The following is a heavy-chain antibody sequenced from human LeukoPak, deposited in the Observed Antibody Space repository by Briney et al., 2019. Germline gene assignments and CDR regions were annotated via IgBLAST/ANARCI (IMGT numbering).Heavy chain of an antibody. D-gene: IGHD1-26*01. CDR3: AKAEVGATLRRAEYFQH. Sequence: PGGSLRLSCAASGFTFSSYGMHWVRQAPGKGLEWVAVLIFDGSNKYYADSVKGRFTISRDNSKNTLYLQMNSLRAEDTAVYYCAKAEVGATLRRAEYFQHWGQGTLVTVSS. CDR1: GFTFSSYG. V-gene: IGHV3-30*18. J-gene: IGHJ1*01. CDR2: LIFDGSNK.